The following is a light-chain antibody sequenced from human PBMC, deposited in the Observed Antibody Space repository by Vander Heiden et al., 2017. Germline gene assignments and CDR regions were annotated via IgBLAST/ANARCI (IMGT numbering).Light chain of an antibody. V-gene: IGLV2-8*01. J-gene: IGLJ1*01. Sequence: QSALTQPPSASGSPGQSVTISCTGTSSDVGRSNYVSWFQQHPGKAPKLMISEVSKRPSGVPERFSGSKSGNTASLTVSGLQAEDEADYYCSSYADNSNFVFGTGTKVTVL. CDR2: EVS. CDR1: SSDVGRSNY. CDR3: SSYADNSNFV.